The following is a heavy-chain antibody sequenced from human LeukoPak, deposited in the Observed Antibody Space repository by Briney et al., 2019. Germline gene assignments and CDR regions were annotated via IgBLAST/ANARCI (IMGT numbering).Heavy chain of an antibody. CDR3: VKDNGYNSDLDY. CDR1: GFTFDDYA. Sequence: PGGSLRLSCAASGFTFDDYAMHWVRQAPGKGLEWVSLIGWDGGSTYYGDSVKGRFTTSRDNSKNSLYLQMHNLRPEDTALYYCVKDNGYNSDLDYWGQGTLVTVSS. CDR2: IGWDGGST. V-gene: IGHV3-43D*03. J-gene: IGHJ4*02. D-gene: IGHD5-24*01.